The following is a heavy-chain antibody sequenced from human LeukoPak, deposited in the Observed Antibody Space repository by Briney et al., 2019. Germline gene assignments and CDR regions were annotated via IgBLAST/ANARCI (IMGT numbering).Heavy chain of an antibody. D-gene: IGHD5-12*01. J-gene: IGHJ6*03. V-gene: IGHV3-30*04. CDR1: GFTFSSYA. Sequence: GGSLRLSCAASGFTFSSYAMHWVRQAPGKGLEWVAVISYDGSNKYYADSVKGRFTISRDNSKNTLYLQMNSLRAEDTAVYYCAGGGYSGYDYSPLYYYYMDVWGKGTTVTVSS. CDR3: AGGGYSGYDYSPLYYYYMDV. CDR2: ISYDGSNK.